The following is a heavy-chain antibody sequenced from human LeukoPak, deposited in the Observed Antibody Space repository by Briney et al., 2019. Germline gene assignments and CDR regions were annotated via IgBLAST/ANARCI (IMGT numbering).Heavy chain of an antibody. CDR1: GFAFSDYS. CDR3: ARVHRGYSYGRLDY. CDR2: ISSSDNTI. Sequence: GGSLRLSCAASGFAFSDYSMNWVRQAPGKGLEWVSYISSSDNTIHYADSVKGRFTISRDNAKNSLYLEMNGLRDEDTAVYYCARVHRGYSYGRLDYWGQGTLVTVSS. J-gene: IGHJ4*02. V-gene: IGHV3-48*02. D-gene: IGHD5-18*01.